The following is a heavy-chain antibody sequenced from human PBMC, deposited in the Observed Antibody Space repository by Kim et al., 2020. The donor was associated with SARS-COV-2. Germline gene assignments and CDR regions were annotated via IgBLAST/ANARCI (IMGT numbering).Heavy chain of an antibody. D-gene: IGHD2-2*01. CDR3: ARDGDIVVVPAYGMDV. V-gene: IGHV3-11*06. Sequence: SVKGRFTISRDNARNSLYLQMNSLRAEDTAVYYCARDGDIVVVPAYGMDVWGQGTTVTVSS. J-gene: IGHJ6*02.